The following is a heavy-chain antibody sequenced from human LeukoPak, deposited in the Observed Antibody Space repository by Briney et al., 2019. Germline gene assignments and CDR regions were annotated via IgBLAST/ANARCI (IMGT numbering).Heavy chain of an antibody. CDR3: ARRTYFYDSSGYYFDY. V-gene: IGHV4-59*01. J-gene: IGHJ4*02. CDR2: IYYSGST. D-gene: IGHD3-22*01. CDR1: GGSISSYY. Sequence: SEALSLTCTVSGGSISSYYWCWVRQPPGKGLGCVGYIYYSGSTKYNPSLKSRVTISVDTSKNQISLKLSSVTAADTAVYYCARRTYFYDSSGYYFDYWGQGTLVTVSS.